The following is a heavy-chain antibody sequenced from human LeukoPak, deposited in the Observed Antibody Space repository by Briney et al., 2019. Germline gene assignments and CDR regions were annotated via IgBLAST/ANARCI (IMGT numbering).Heavy chain of an antibody. V-gene: IGHV1-69*04. CDR1: GGTFSSYA. CDR2: IIPIFGIA. Sequence: SVKVSCKASGGTFSSYAISWVRQAPGQGLEWMGRIIPIFGIANYAQKFQGRVTITADKSTSTAHMELSSLRSEDTAVYYCARIAEPYYYDSGYAFDIWGQGTMVTVSS. J-gene: IGHJ3*02. D-gene: IGHD3-22*01. CDR3: ARIAEPYYYDSGYAFDI.